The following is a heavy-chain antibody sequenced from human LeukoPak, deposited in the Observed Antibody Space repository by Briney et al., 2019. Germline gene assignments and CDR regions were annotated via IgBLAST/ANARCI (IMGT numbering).Heavy chain of an antibody. CDR1: GFTFSSYA. Sequence: GGSLRLSCAASGFTFSSYAMSWVRQAPRKGLEWVSAISGSGGGTYYADSVKGRFTISRDNSKNTLYLQMNSLRAEDTAVYYCAKPLLRYFDWLYIPERDYFDYWGQGTLVTVSS. J-gene: IGHJ4*02. CDR3: AKPLLRYFDWLYIPERDYFDY. CDR2: ISGSGGGT. D-gene: IGHD3-9*01. V-gene: IGHV3-23*01.